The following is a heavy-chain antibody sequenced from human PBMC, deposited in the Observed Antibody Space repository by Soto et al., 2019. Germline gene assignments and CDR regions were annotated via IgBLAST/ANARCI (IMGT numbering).Heavy chain of an antibody. Sequence: GGSLRLSCAASGFTFSSYAISWVRQAPGKGLEWVSAISGSGDKTYYADSVKGRFTISRDNSKNTLYLQMNSLRAEDTAVYYCAKDGKIAAAGTWVKYFDYWGQGTLVTVSS. J-gene: IGHJ4*02. CDR2: ISGSGDKT. CDR3: AKDGKIAAAGTWVKYFDY. CDR1: GFTFSSYA. D-gene: IGHD6-13*01. V-gene: IGHV3-23*01.